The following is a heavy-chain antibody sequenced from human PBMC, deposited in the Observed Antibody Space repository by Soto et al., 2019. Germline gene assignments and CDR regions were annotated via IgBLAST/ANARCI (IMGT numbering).Heavy chain of an antibody. J-gene: IGHJ4*02. D-gene: IGHD3-22*01. CDR3: ARGIGYYDSSGYYLDY. Sequence: PSETLSLTCAVSGGSISSGGYSWSWIRQPPGKGLEWIGYIYHSGSTYYNPSLKSRVTISVDRSKNQFSLKLSSVTAADTAVYYCARGIGYYDSSGYYLDYWGQGTLLTVSS. CDR1: GGSISSGGYS. V-gene: IGHV4-30-2*01. CDR2: IYHSGST.